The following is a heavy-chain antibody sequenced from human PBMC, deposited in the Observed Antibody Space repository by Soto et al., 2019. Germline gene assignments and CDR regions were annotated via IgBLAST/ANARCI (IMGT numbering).Heavy chain of an antibody. CDR3: ARVGDRYSQVVPAATLPWRRRYPAFGGMDV. J-gene: IGHJ6*02. Sequence: GGSLRLSCAASGFTFSSYAMHWVRQAPGKGLEWVAVISYDGSNKYYADSVKGRFTISRDNSKNTLYLQMNSLGAEDTAVYYCARVGDRYSQVVPAATLPWRRRYPAFGGMDVWGQGTTVTVSS. CDR1: GFTFSSYA. CDR2: ISYDGSNK. V-gene: IGHV3-30-3*01. D-gene: IGHD2-2*01.